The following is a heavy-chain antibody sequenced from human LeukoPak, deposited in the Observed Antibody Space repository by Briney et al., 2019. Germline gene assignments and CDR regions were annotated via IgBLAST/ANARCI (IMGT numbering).Heavy chain of an antibody. CDR1: GGTFTSYA. V-gene: IGHV1-69*10. CDR3: ARDRGLNIAANYYFDY. CDR2: IIPIRGIA. J-gene: IGHJ4*02. D-gene: IGHD6-13*01. Sequence: SVKLSCKAAGGTFTSYAISWVRQAPGQGLEWMGGIIPIRGIANYAQKFQGRVTITADKSTSTAYMELSSLRSEDTAVYYCARDRGLNIAANYYFDYWGQGTLVTVSS.